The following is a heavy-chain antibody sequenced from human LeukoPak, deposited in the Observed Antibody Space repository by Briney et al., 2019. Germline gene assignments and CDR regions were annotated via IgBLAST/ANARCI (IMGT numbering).Heavy chain of an antibody. Sequence: GGSLRLCCAASGFTFTSAWMNWVRQAPGKGVEWVGRIKSKADGETIDYAAPVKGRFTFSRDNSKNMLYLQMNSLKSEDTAVYYCSTLTSRGLSDAWGQGTLVTVSS. J-gene: IGHJ4*02. V-gene: IGHV3-15*07. D-gene: IGHD1-20*01. CDR3: STLTSRGLSDA. CDR1: GFTFTSAW. CDR2: IKSKADGETI.